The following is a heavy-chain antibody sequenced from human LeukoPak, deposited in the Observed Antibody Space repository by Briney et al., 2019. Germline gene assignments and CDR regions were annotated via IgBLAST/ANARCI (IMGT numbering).Heavy chain of an antibody. D-gene: IGHD3-3*01. CDR3: AKGNQNYDFWSSVYYYYYMDV. Sequence: PGGSLRLSCAASGFTFSSCAMSWVRQAPGKGLEWVSAISGNAVSTYYADSVKGRFTISRDNSKNTLYLQMNSLRAEDTAVYYCAKGNQNYDFWSSVYYYYYMDVWGKGTTVTVSS. CDR2: ISGNAVST. J-gene: IGHJ6*03. V-gene: IGHV3-23*01. CDR1: GFTFSSCA.